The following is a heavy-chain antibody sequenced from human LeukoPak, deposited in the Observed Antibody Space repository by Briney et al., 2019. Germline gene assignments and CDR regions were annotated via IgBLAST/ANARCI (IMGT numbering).Heavy chain of an antibody. Sequence: ASVKVSCKASGYTFTSYGISWVRQAPGQGLEWTGWISAGNGKTNYAPSLQGRVSMTTDTSTSTAYMEMRSVRSDDTALYYCARDLLSAGSWGIYEYWGQGTLVTVSS. J-gene: IGHJ4*02. CDR1: GYTFTSYG. CDR3: ARDLLSAGSWGIYEY. D-gene: IGHD1-26*01. CDR2: ISAGNGKT. V-gene: IGHV1-18*01.